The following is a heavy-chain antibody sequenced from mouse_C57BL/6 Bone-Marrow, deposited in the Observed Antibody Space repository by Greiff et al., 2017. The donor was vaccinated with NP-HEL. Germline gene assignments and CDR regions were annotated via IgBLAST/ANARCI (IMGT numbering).Heavy chain of an antibody. CDR1: GYTFTDYN. J-gene: IGHJ4*01. D-gene: IGHD1-1*01. V-gene: IGHV1-22*01. Sequence: EVQLLQSGPELVKPGASVKMSCTASGYTFTDYNMHWVKQSHGKSLEWIGYINPNNGGTSYNQTFKGKATLTVNKSSSTAYMELRSLTSEDAADYYGPGVGDHYAMEYWGKGTSVTVSS. CDR3: PGVGDHYAMEY. CDR2: INPNNGGT.